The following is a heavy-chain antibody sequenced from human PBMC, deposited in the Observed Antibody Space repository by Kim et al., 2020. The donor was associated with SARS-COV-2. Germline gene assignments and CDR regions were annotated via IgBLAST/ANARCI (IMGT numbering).Heavy chain of an antibody. CDR3: ARDPDCSSTSCYRFLHYYMDV. CDR2: ISAYNGNT. J-gene: IGHJ6*03. Sequence: ASVKVSCKASGYTFTSYGISWVRQAPGQGLEWMGWISAYNGNTNYAQKLQGRVTMTTDTSTSTAYMELRSLRSDDTAVYYCARDPDCSSTSCYRFLHYYMDVWGKGTTVTVSS. V-gene: IGHV1-18*01. CDR1: GYTFTSYG. D-gene: IGHD2-2*02.